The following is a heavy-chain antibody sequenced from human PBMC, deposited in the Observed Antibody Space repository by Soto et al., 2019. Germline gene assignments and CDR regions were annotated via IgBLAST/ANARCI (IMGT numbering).Heavy chain of an antibody. V-gene: IGHV3-53*01. CDR2: LYDVDGS. J-gene: IGHJ3*01. CDR3: ATWHEREHAFDV. CDR1: GVTVNTNY. D-gene: IGHD1-1*01. Sequence: EVQLVASGGGLIQPGGSLRLSCAASGVTVNTNYMSWVRQSPGKGLEWVSALYDVDGSFYADSVTGRFTTSSDSSKTTVYLQMNDLRPDDTAVYYCATWHEREHAFDVWGQGTTVTISS.